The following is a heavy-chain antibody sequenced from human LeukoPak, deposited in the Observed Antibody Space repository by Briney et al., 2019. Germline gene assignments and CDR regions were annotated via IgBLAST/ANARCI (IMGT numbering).Heavy chain of an antibody. CDR1: GYSFSIYG. J-gene: IGHJ4*02. V-gene: IGHV1-18*01. D-gene: IGHD4-17*01. CDR2: ISASDGTT. CDR3: ARCGAAVTTHFSH. Sequence: ASVQVSCKASGYSFSIYGITWARQAPGQGLVYLGWISASDGTTNYAQKVQDRVTMTTDTSTSTAYLELRSLRSEDTAVYYCARCGAAVTTHFSHWGQGTLVTVSS.